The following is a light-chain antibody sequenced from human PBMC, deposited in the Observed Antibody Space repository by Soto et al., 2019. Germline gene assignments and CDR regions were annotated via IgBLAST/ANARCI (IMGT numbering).Light chain of an antibody. V-gene: IGKV3-20*01. CDR2: GAS. CDR3: QHYDISLFA. CDR1: QSVSSN. J-gene: IGKJ3*01. Sequence: EIALTQSPGTLSVSPGERATLSCRASQSVSSNLAWYQQKPGQAPRLLIYGASSRATGIPDRFSGSGFGTDFTRTISTLEPEDFAVYYCQHYDISLFAFGPGTKVDIK.